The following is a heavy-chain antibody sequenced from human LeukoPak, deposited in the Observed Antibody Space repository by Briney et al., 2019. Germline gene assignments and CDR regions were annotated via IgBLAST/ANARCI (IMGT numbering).Heavy chain of an antibody. J-gene: IGHJ4*02. CDR2: ISGSGGST. Sequence: PGGSLRLSCAASRFIFSSYAMNWVRQAPGKGLEWVSSISGSGGSTYYADSVKGRFTFSRDNSKNTLYLQMNSLRAEDTAVYYCAKTPSSGYHFDQWGQGTLVTVSS. CDR3: AKTPSSGYHFDQ. V-gene: IGHV3-23*01. CDR1: RFIFSSYA. D-gene: IGHD5-12*01.